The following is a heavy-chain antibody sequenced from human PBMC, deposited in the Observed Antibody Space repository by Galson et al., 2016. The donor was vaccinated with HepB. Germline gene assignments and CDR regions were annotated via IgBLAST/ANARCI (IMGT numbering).Heavy chain of an antibody. V-gene: IGHV7-4-1*02. J-gene: IGHJ6*04. D-gene: IGHD3-16*02. Sequence: SVKVSCKASGYSFNSYGLNWVRQAPGQGLEWMGWINTNTGNPTYAQGFTGRFVFSLDSSVSTAYLQISSLKAEDTAAYYCARVWRGGVIDTFYYYYYGMDVWGKGTTVTVSS. CDR2: INTNTGNP. CDR1: GYSFNSYG. CDR3: ARVWRGGVIDTFYYYYYGMDV.